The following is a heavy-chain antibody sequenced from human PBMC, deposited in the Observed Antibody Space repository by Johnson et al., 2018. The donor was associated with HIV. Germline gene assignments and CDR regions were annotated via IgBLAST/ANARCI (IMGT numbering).Heavy chain of an antibody. CDR3: ARGVSMFSSSWLESYAFDI. CDR1: GFTFSNSD. CDR2: MGTAGDR. J-gene: IGHJ3*02. V-gene: IGHV3-13*01. D-gene: IGHD6-13*01. Sequence: MMLVESGGGLVKPGGSLRLSCAASGFTFSNSDMHWVRQPTGQGLEWVSGMGTAGDRHYADSVNGRFTVSRENAKNSLHLQMHNLRAGDTAVYYCARGVSMFSSSWLESYAFDIWGQGTMVTVSS.